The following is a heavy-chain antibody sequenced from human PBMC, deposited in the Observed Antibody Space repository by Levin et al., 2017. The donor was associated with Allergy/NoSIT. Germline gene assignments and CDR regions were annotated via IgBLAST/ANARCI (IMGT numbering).Heavy chain of an antibody. CDR2: IRPIFGTA. J-gene: IGHJ3*02. D-gene: IGHD2-2*01. CDR1: GGTFSSNA. Sequence: GASVKVSCKASGGTFSSNALNWVRQAPGQGLEWMGGIRPIFGTADYAQKFQVRVSITADESTGTAYMELSSLRSEDTAMYYCTMEANIVVLPAAGDSFDIWGQGTMVTVSS. V-gene: IGHV1-69*13. CDR3: TMEANIVVLPAAGDSFDI.